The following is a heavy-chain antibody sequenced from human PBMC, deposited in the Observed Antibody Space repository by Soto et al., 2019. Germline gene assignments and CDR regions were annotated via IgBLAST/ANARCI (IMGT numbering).Heavy chain of an antibody. D-gene: IGHD6-13*01. CDR3: ATPQGRWGIAAAVMDV. V-gene: IGHV1-24*01. CDR1: GYTLTELS. J-gene: IGHJ6*02. CDR2: FDPEDGET. Sequence: GASVKVSCKVSGYTLTELSMHWVRQAPGKGLEWMGGFDPEDGETIYAQKFQGRVTMTEDTSTDTAYMELSSLRSEDTAVYYCATPQGRWGIAAAVMDVWGQGTTVTVSS.